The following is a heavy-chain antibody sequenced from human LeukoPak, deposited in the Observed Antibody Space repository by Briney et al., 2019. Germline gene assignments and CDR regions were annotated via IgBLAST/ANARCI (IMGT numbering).Heavy chain of an antibody. D-gene: IGHD6-19*01. CDR1: GFTFSIYS. V-gene: IGHV3-21*01. CDR2: ISSSSSYI. CDR3: ARSMVPQWLVTFDI. Sequence: PGGSLRLSCAASGFTFSIYSMNWVRQAPGKGLEWVSSISSSSSYIYYADSVKGRFTISRDNAKNSLYLQMNSLRADDTAVYYCARSMVPQWLVTFDIWGQGTMVTVSS. J-gene: IGHJ3*02.